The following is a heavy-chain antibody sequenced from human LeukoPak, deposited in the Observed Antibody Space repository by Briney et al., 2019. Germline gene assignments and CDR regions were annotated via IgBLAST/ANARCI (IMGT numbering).Heavy chain of an antibody. CDR3: ARGVVRYYFDY. V-gene: IGHV4-34*01. J-gene: IGHJ4*02. CDR1: GGSFSGYY. CDR2: INHSGST. D-gene: IGHD3-22*01. Sequence: SETLSLTCAVYGGSFSGYYWSWIRQPPGKGLEWIGEINHSGSTNYNPSLKRRVTISVDTSKNQFSLKLSSVTAADTAVYYCARGVVRYYFDYWGQGTLVTVSS.